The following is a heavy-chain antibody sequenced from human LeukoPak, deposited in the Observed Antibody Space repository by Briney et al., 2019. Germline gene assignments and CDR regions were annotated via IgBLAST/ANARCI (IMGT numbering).Heavy chain of an antibody. J-gene: IGHJ4*02. V-gene: IGHV3-74*01. CDR3: ARDENIVGASGQDY. D-gene: IGHD1-26*01. CDR2: INTDGGDT. CDR1: GFTFGSYW. Sequence: GGSLRLSCAASGFTFGSYWMHWVRQAPGQGLAWVSRINTDGGDTIYADSVKGRFTISRDNAKNTLFLQMNSLRAEDTAVYYCARDENIVGASGQDYWGQGTLVTVSS.